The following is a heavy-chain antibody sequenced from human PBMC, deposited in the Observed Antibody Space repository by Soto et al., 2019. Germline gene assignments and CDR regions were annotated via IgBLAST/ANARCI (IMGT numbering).Heavy chain of an antibody. V-gene: IGHV3-23*01. D-gene: IGHD3-16*01. CDR1: GFTFSNYA. CDR3: AKDGRGGPYFDYYYMDI. CDR2: ISGGGVSA. Sequence: EVQLLESGGGLVQPGGSLRLSCAASGFTFSNYAMNWVRQAAGKGLEWVSTISGGGVSAYYADSVRGRFTISRDNSKNTLYLQMNSLRAEDTAVYYGAKDGRGGPYFDYYYMDIWGRGATVTVSS. J-gene: IGHJ6*03.